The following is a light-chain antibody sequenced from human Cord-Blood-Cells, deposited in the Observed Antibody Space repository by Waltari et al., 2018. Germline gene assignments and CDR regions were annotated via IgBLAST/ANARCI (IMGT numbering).Light chain of an antibody. Sequence: DIQMTQSPSTLSASVGDRVTITCRASPSISTWLAWYQQKPGKAPKLLIYDASSLESGVPSRFSGSGSGTEFTLTISSLQPDDFAAYYCQQYNSDSWTFGQGTKVEIK. CDR1: PSISTW. V-gene: IGKV1-5*01. J-gene: IGKJ1*01. CDR3: QQYNSDSWT. CDR2: DAS.